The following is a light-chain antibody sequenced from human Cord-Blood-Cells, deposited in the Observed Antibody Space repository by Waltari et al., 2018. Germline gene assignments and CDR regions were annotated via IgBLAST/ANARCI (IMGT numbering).Light chain of an antibody. V-gene: IGKV1-39*01. CDR1: QSISSY. J-gene: IGKJ1*01. Sequence: DIQMTQSPSSLSASVGDRVTITCRASQSISSYLNWYQQKPGKAPTLLIYDASSLQSGVPSRFSGSGSGTDFTLTISSLQPEDFATYYCQQSYSTPPWTFGQGTKVEIK. CDR2: DAS. CDR3: QQSYSTPPWT.